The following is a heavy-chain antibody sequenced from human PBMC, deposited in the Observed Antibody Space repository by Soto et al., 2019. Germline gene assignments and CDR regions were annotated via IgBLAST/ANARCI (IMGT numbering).Heavy chain of an antibody. CDR1: GFTFSSYG. D-gene: IGHD3-22*01. V-gene: IGHV3-30*18. Sequence: QVQLVESGGGVVQPGRSLRLSCAASGFTFSSYGMHWVRQAPGKGLEWVAVISYDGSNKYYADSVKGRITISRDNSKNTLYLQMNSLRAEDTAVYYCAKAPYEYYGMDVWGQGTTVTVCS. CDR3: AKAPYEYYGMDV. J-gene: IGHJ6*02. CDR2: ISYDGSNK.